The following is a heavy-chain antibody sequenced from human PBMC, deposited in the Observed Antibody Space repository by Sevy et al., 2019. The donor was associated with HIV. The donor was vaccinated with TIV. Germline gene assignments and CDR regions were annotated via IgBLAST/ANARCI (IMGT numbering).Heavy chain of an antibody. V-gene: IGHV1-8*01. Sequence: ASVKVSCKASGYTFTSYDINWVRQATGQGLEWMGWMNTNSGNTGYAQKFQGRVTMTRNTSISTAYMELSSLRSEDTAVYYCARGVPYDSSGCYYLCDYWGQGTLVTVSS. J-gene: IGHJ4*02. CDR2: MNTNSGNT. CDR3: ARGVPYDSSGCYYLCDY. CDR1: GYTFTSYD. D-gene: IGHD3-22*01.